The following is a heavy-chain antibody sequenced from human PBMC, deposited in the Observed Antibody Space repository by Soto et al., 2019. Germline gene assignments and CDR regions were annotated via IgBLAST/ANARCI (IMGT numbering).Heavy chain of an antibody. V-gene: IGHV1-69*13. CDR3: ARDSTVATIGYYYYGMDV. CDR1: GGTFSSYA. CDR2: IIPIFGTA. D-gene: IGHD5-12*01. J-gene: IGHJ6*02. Sequence: GASVKVSCKASGGTFSSYAISWVRQAPGQGLEWMGGIIPIFGTANYAQKFQGRVTITADESTSTAYMELSSLRSEDTAVYYCARDSTVATIGYYYYGMDVWGQGTTVTVSS.